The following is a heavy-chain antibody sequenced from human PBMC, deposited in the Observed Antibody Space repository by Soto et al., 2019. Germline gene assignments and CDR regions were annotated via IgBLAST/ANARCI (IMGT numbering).Heavy chain of an antibody. J-gene: IGHJ5*02. Sequence: QVQLVQSGTEVKKAGASVKVTCKASGYTFTGYYIHWLRQAPGQGLEWLGWLNPKSGDTKYAQKFQGRVPMTNDTSISTADMELSRLGSDDTAVYYCARGDFDTTANFYAGWFDPWGQGTLVTVSS. CDR2: LNPKSGDT. CDR1: GYTFTGYY. V-gene: IGHV1-2*02. D-gene: IGHD2-21*02. CDR3: ARGDFDTTANFYAGWFDP.